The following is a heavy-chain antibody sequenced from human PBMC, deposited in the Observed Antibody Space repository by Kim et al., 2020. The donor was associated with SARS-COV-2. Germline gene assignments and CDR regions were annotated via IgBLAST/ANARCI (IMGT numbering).Heavy chain of an antibody. J-gene: IGHJ5*02. Sequence: SETLSLTCSVSGDSISSADYCWSWIRQPPGKGLEWIGSMCNSGTTYYNPSFKSRITLLIDTSKNDFSLTLRSVTASDTALYYCAGDGGFGDLNWLDPWGQGPLVIVSS. D-gene: IGHD3-10*01. CDR2: MCNSGTT. CDR3: AGDGGFGDLNWLDP. CDR1: GDSISSADYC. V-gene: IGHV4-30-4*01.